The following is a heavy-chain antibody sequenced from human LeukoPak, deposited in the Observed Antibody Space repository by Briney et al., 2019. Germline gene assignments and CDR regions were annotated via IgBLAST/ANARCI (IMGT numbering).Heavy chain of an antibody. D-gene: IGHD6-19*01. J-gene: IGHJ4*02. CDR3: ARGSGWFTALTDQNDY. CDR1: GGTFSSYA. CDR2: IIPIFGTA. Sequence: ASVKVSCKASGGTFSSYAISWVRQAPGQGLEWMGGIIPIFGTANYAQKFQGRVTITADESTSTAYMELRSLRSEDTAVYYCARGSGWFTALTDQNDYWGQGTLVTVSS. V-gene: IGHV1-69*13.